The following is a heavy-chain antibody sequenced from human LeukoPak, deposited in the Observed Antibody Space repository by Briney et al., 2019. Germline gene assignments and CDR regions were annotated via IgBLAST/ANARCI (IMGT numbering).Heavy chain of an antibody. Sequence: ASVKVSCKASGYTFTNFGISWVRQAPGQGLEWTGWISTDNANTRYAQKFQGRVTMTTDTSTSTAYMELGSLRSDDTAVYYCAGSRGDGSNFFFDQWVQGALVTVSS. CDR3: AGSRGDGSNFFFDQ. CDR1: GYTFTNFG. CDR2: ISTDNANT. V-gene: IGHV1-18*01. J-gene: IGHJ4*02. D-gene: IGHD5-24*01.